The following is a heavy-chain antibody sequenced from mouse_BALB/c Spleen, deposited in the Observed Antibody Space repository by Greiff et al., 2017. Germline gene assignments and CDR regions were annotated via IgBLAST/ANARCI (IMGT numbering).Heavy chain of an antibody. Sequence: QVQLKESGPGLVQPSQSLSITCTVSGFSLTSYGVHWVRQSPGKGLEWLGVIWSGGSTDYNAAFISRLSISKDNSKSQVFFKMNSLQANDTAIYYCARKEAARARGYAMDYWGQGTSVTVSS. CDR1: GFSLTSYG. J-gene: IGHJ4*01. CDR2: IWSGGST. V-gene: IGHV2-2*02. D-gene: IGHD3-1*01. CDR3: ARKEAARARGYAMDY.